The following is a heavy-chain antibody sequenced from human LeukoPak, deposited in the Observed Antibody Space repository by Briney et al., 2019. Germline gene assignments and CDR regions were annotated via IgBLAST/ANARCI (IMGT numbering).Heavy chain of an antibody. J-gene: IGHJ4*02. CDR1: GFSFNNYW. Sequence: GGSLRLSCAVSGFSFNNYWMGWVRQAPGKGLEWVANIKQDGSEKYYVDSVKGRFSISRDNAKNSLYLQMNSLRAEDTAVYYCARDYDFWSGYLDYWGQGTLVTVSS. CDR2: IKQDGSEK. CDR3: ARDYDFWSGYLDY. D-gene: IGHD3-3*01. V-gene: IGHV3-7*05.